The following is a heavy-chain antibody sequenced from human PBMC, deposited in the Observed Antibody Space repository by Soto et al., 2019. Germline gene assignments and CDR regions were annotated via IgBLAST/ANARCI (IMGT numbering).Heavy chain of an antibody. D-gene: IGHD3-3*01. CDR3: ARGPTIWSGYYYYYYYMDV. V-gene: IGHV4-34*01. Sequence: SEXLSLTCAVYGGSFSGYYWSWIRPPPGKGLEWIGEINHSGSTNYNPSLKSRVTISVDTSKNQFSLKLSSVTAADTDVYYCARGPTIWSGYYYYYYYMDVWGKGTTVTVS. CDR1: GGSFSGYY. J-gene: IGHJ6*03. CDR2: INHSGST.